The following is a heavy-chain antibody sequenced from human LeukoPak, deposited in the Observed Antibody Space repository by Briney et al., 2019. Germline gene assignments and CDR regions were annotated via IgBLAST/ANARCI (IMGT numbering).Heavy chain of an antibody. J-gene: IGHJ4*02. Sequence: SETLSLTCAVYGGSFSNYYWSWIRQPPGKGLEWIGEINHSGSTNYNPSLTSRVTISVDTSKNQFSLRLSSVTAADTAVYYCARGNVDTDRWDLDYWGQGTLVTVSS. CDR1: GGSFSNYY. D-gene: IGHD5-18*01. CDR2: INHSGST. CDR3: ARGNVDTDRWDLDY. V-gene: IGHV4-34*01.